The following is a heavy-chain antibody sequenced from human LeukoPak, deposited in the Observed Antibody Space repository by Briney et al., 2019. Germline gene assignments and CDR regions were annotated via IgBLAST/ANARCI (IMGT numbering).Heavy chain of an antibody. CDR1: GFTFSSYA. D-gene: IGHD1-1*01. CDR3: AKADNWDDYYYYYGMDV. CDR2: ISGSGGST. V-gene: IGHV3-23*01. J-gene: IGHJ6*02. Sequence: PGGSLRLSCAASGFTFSSYAMSWVRQAPGKGLEWVSAISGSGGSTYYADSVKGRFTISRDNSKNTLYLQMNSLRAEDTAVYYCAKADNWDDYYYYYGMDVWGQGTTVTVSS.